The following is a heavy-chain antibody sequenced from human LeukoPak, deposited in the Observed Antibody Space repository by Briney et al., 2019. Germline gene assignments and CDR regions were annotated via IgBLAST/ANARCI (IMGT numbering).Heavy chain of an antibody. CDR2: IYHTGST. CDR1: GGSISSGGYY. V-gene: IGHV4-31*03. CDR3: ASYCTSTNCYFDY. D-gene: IGHD2-2*01. J-gene: IGHJ4*02. Sequence: SETLSLTCTVSGGSISSGGYYWTWIRQHPGKGLEWIGYIYHTGSTHYKPSLKSRVTMSVDTSKSQFSLNLSSVTAADTAVYYCASYCTSTNCYFDYWGQGTLVTVSS.